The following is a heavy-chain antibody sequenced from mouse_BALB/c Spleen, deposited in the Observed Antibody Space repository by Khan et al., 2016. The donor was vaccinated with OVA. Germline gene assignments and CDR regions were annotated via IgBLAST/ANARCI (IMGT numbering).Heavy chain of an antibody. V-gene: IGHV5-6-3*01. CDR3: ARYGSSYGGYAMDY. Sequence: EMQLVESGGGLVQPGGSLKLSCAASGFTFSSYGMSWVRQTPDKRLELVATINSNGGSTYYPDSVKGRFTISRDNAKNTLYRQMSSLKSEDTAMYYCARYGSSYGGYAMDYWGQGTSVTGSS. J-gene: IGHJ4*01. CDR1: GFTFSSYG. CDR2: INSNGGST. D-gene: IGHD1-1*01.